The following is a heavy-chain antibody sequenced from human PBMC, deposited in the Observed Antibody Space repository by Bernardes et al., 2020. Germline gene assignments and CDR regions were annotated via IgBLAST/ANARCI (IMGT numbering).Heavy chain of an antibody. J-gene: IGHJ4*02. V-gene: IGHV2-5*02. Sequence: SGPTLVKPTQTLTLTCTFSGFSLSTSGVGVGWIRQPPGKALEWLALIYWDDDKRYSPSLKSRLTITKDTSKNQVVLTMTNMDPVDTATYYCAHMRVGATPIPRPPYFDYWGQGTLVTVSS. CDR2: IYWDDDK. D-gene: IGHD1-26*01. CDR1: GFSLSTSGVG. CDR3: AHMRVGATPIPRPPYFDY.